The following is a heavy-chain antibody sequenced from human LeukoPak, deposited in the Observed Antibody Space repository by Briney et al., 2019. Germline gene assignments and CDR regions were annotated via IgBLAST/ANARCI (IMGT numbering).Heavy chain of an antibody. Sequence: ETLSLTCTVSGASIRSSTYYWGWIRQPPGKGLEWIGSIYYSGSTYYNPSLMSRVTISVDTSKNQFSLKLSSVTAADTAVYYCARVSYDPGSATFDYWGQGTLVTVSS. CDR2: IYYSGST. CDR3: ARVSYDPGSATFDY. CDR1: GASIRSSTYY. V-gene: IGHV4-39*07. D-gene: IGHD3-10*01. J-gene: IGHJ4*02.